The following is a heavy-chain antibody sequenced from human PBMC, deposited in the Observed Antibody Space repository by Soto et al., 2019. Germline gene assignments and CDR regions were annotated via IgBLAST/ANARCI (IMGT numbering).Heavy chain of an antibody. D-gene: IGHD5-18*01. CDR1: GFTFSSYA. Sequence: GGSLRLSCAASGFTFSSYAMHWVRQAPGKGLEWVAVISYDGSNKYCADSVKGRFTISRDNSKNTLYLQMNSLRAEDTAVYYCSRGTTAMTSYFYDGDKGSLVTVSS. V-gene: IGHV3-30-3*01. CDR3: SRGTTAMTSYFYD. CDR2: ISYDGSNK. J-gene: IGHJ4*02.